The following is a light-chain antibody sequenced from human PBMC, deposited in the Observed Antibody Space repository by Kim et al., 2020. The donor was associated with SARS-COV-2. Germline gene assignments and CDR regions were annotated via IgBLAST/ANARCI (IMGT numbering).Light chain of an antibody. Sequence: GQSVTISCTGTSSDVGGYNVVSWYQQHPGKAPKLKIYDVSKRPSGVPDRFSGSKSGNTASLTISGLQAEDEADYYCCSYAGSFAWVFGGGTKVTVL. V-gene: IGLV2-11*01. J-gene: IGLJ3*02. CDR1: SSDVGGYNV. CDR2: DVS. CDR3: CSYAGSFAWV.